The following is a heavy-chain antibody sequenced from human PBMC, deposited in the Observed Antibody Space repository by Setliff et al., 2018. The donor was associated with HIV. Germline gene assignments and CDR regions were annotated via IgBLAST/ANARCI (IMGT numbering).Heavy chain of an antibody. D-gene: IGHD5-12*01. CDR3: ARYRSKLDWFDP. J-gene: IGHJ5*02. V-gene: IGHV1-69-2*01. CDR2: VDPEDGET. Sequence: GASVKVSCKTSGYPFTDYFIHWIQQAPGKGLEWMGRVDPEDGETILAERFQGRVTMTADTSTDTAFMELSSLRSVAASDTAIYYCARYRSKLDWFDPWGQGTLVTVSS. CDR1: GYPFTDYF.